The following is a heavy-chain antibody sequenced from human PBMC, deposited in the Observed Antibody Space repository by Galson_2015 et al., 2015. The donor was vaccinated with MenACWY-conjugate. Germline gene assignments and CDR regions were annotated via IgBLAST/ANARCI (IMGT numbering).Heavy chain of an antibody. J-gene: IGHJ4*01. Sequence: SVKVSCKASGYTFSSYGITWVRQTPGQGLEWMGWISGDNGNTNYAQKFQGRVTMTTDTSTSTAHMELRSLRSDDTAVYYCARGLLGYCPITSCSFDYWGHGTLVTVSS. CDR3: ARGLLGYCPITSCSFDY. CDR2: ISGDNGNT. D-gene: IGHD2-2*01. V-gene: IGHV1-18*04. CDR1: GYTFSSYG.